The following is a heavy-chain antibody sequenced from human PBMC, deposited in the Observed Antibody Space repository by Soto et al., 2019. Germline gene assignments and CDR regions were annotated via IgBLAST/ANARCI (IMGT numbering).Heavy chain of an antibody. CDR3: AIRYYDFWSGQTSGYYYYGMDV. CDR1: GGTFSSYA. D-gene: IGHD3-3*01. CDR2: IIPIFGTA. J-gene: IGHJ6*02. Sequence: QVQLVQSGAEVKKPGSSVKVSCKASGGTFSSYAISWVRQAPGQELEWMGGIIPIFGTANYAQKFQGRVTITADESTSTAYMELSSLRSEDTAVYYCAIRYYDFWSGQTSGYYYYGMDVWGQGTTVTVSS. V-gene: IGHV1-69*01.